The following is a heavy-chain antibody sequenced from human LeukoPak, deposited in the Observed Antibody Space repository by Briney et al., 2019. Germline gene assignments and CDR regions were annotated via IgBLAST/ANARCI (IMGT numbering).Heavy chain of an antibody. CDR1: GYTFTSYY. CDR3: ARDGSRTTVVTPYYYYYMDV. V-gene: IGHV1-46*01. D-gene: IGHD4-23*01. Sequence: ASVKVSCKASGYTFTSYYMHWVRQAPGQGLEWMGIINPSGGSTSYAQKFQGRVTMTRDTSTSTVYMELSSLRSEDTAVYYCARDGSRTTVVTPYYYYYMDVWGKGTTVTVSS. J-gene: IGHJ6*03. CDR2: INPSGGST.